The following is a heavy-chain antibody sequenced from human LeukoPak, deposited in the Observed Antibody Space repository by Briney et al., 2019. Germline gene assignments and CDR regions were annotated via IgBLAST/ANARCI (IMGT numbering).Heavy chain of an antibody. Sequence: HLGGSLGLSFPSSGFTFSSYAMSLVPQAPRKGLGLVSAFSGRGGRTYYADSVKGRFPISRDNSKNTLYLQMHSLSAEDPGVSFCAKDPAWIHLWNLLHFDYWGQGTLVTVSS. CDR3: AKDPAWIHLWNLLHFDY. CDR2: FSGRGGRT. V-gene: IGHV3-23*01. D-gene: IGHD5-18*01. CDR1: GFTFSSYA. J-gene: IGHJ4*02.